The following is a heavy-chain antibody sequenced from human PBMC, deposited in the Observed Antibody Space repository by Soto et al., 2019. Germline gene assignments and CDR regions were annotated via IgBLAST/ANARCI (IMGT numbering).Heavy chain of an antibody. CDR1: GFTFNNAW. CDR3: TTGTAMAKYYFAF. V-gene: IGHV3-15*01. J-gene: IGHJ4*02. CDR2: IRSRADGETT. D-gene: IGHD5-18*01. Sequence: VQLVESGGGLVEPGGSLRLSCAASGFTFNNAWMSWVRQAPGKGLAWVGRIRSRADGETTDYAVPVKGRFPISRDDSKNTLSLKMNSLKTGDRAVYYCTTGTAMAKYYFAFWGQGTLVTVSS.